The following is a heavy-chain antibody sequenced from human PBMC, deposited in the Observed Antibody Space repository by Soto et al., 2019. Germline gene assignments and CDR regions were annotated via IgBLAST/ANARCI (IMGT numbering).Heavy chain of an antibody. CDR2: INPNSGGT. V-gene: IGHV1-2*04. Sequence: ASVKVSCKASGYTFTGYYMHWVRQAPGQGLEWMGWINPNSGGTNYAQKFQGWVTMTRDTSISTAYMELSRLRSDDTAVYYCARSTYYDFWSGYSGPFDIWGQGTMVTVSS. CDR3: ARSTYYDFWSGYSGPFDI. CDR1: GYTFTGYY. D-gene: IGHD3-3*01. J-gene: IGHJ3*02.